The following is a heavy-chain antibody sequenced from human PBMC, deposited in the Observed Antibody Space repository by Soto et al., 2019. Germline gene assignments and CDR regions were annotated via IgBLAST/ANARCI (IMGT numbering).Heavy chain of an antibody. CDR2: IYPGDSDT. V-gene: IGHV5-51*03. CDR1: GYSFTSYW. Sequence: GESLKSSFKGSGYSFTSYWIGWVRQMPGKVLDLMVIIYPGDSDTRYSPSFQGQVTISADKSISTAYLQWSSLKASDTAMYYCARLPTYYFDCWGQGTLVTVSS. CDR3: ARLPTYYFDC. J-gene: IGHJ4*02.